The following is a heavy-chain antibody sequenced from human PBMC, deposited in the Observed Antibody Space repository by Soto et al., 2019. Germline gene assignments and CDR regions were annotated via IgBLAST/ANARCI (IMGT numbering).Heavy chain of an antibody. V-gene: IGHV4-4*02. Sequence: QVQLQESGPRLVKPSGTLSLTCAVYGGSLSSCNWWSWVRQPPGKGLEWIGEIYRYGSTSYNPSLKSRVTMAVDKSKKQISLKMTSLTAADTAVYFCSGGGRPGQIDWFDPWGQGILVTVSS. CDR3: SGGGRPGQIDWFDP. J-gene: IGHJ5*02. CDR2: IYRYGST. D-gene: IGHD2-21*01. CDR1: GGSLSSCNW.